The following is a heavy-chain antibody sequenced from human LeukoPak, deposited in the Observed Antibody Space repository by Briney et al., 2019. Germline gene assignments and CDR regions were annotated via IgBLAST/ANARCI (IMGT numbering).Heavy chain of an antibody. CDR1: GGSISSSAW. J-gene: IGHJ3*02. Sequence: SGTLSLTCAVSGGSISSSAWWSWVRQPPGKGLEWIGEVYHSGSTNYNSFLKSRVTISVDKSKNQFSLKLNSVTAADTAVYYCARGRIVVANTGAFDIWGQGTMVPVSS. D-gene: IGHD3-22*01. CDR3: ARGRIVVANTGAFDI. V-gene: IGHV4-4*02. CDR2: VYHSGST.